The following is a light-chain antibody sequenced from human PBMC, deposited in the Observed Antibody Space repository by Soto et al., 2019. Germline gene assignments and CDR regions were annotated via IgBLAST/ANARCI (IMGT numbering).Light chain of an antibody. CDR3: QQYGSTPIT. Sequence: EIVLTQSPGTLSLSPGERATLSCRASQSVSSSYLAWYQQKPGQAPRLLIYGASSRASGIPDRFSGVGSGTDFTLTISRLEPEDFAVYYCQQYGSTPITFGQGTRLEIK. CDR1: QSVSSSY. J-gene: IGKJ5*01. V-gene: IGKV3-20*01. CDR2: GAS.